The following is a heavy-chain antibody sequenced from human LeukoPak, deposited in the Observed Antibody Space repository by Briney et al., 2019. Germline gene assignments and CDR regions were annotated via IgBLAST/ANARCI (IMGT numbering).Heavy chain of an antibody. CDR1: GDSVPSNSAA. V-gene: IGHV6-1*01. J-gene: IGHJ5*02. CDR3: ARQYYDILTGYSPLDWFDP. Sequence: SQTLSLTCAISGDSVPSNSAAWNWIRQSPSRGLEWLGRTYYRPKWYNDYAVSVKSRITINPDTSKNQFSLQLNSVTPEDTAVYYCARQYYDILTGYSPLDWFDPWGQGTLVTVSS. CDR2: TYYRPKWYN. D-gene: IGHD3-9*01.